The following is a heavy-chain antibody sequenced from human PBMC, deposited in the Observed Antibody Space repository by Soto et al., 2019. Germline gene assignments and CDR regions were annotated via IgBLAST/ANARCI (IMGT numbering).Heavy chain of an antibody. CDR1: GFSIASYW. Sequence: PGGSLRLSCAVSGFSIASYWMSWVRQAPGKGLEWVATTKEDGSEIYYVDSVRGRFTISRDNAENSLYLQMNSLSAEDTAVYFCAGDVGFDYVNWGQGTLVTVSS. D-gene: IGHD3-16*01. CDR3: AGDVGFDYVN. V-gene: IGHV3-7*01. CDR2: TKEDGSEI. J-gene: IGHJ4*02.